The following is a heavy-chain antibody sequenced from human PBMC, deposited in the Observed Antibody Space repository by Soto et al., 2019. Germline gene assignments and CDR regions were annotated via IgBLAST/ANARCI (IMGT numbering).Heavy chain of an antibody. V-gene: IGHV4-4*02. D-gene: IGHD6-19*01. Sequence: SETLSLTCAVSGGSISSSNWWSWVRQPPGKGLEWIGEIYHSGSTNYNPSLKSRVTISVDKSKNQFPLKLSSVTAADTAVYYCARISSSGWYKAASGYYFDYWGQGTLVTVSS. CDR3: ARISSSGWYKAASGYYFDY. CDR1: GGSISSSNW. CDR2: IYHSGST. J-gene: IGHJ4*02.